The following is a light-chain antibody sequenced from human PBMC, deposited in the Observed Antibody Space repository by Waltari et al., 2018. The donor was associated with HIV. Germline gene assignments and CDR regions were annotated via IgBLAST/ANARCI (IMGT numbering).Light chain of an antibody. J-gene: IGKJ1*01. V-gene: IGKV2-28*01. CDR2: LGS. Sequence: DIVMTQSPLSLPVTPGEPASISCRSSHGLLNSNGYNYLDWYLQKPGQSPQLLIYLGSNPASGVPDRFSGSGSGTDFTLKISRVEAEDVGVYYCMQALQSPRTFGQGTTVEIK. CDR1: HGLLNSNGYNY. CDR3: MQALQSPRT.